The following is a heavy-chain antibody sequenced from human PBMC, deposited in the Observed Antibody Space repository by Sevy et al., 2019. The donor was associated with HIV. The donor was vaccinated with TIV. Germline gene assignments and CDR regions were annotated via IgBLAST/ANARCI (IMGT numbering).Heavy chain of an antibody. CDR2: IYSGGRT. Sequence: LRLSCAASGFTVSGNYMSWVRQAPGKGLEWVSLIYSGGRTYYADSVKGRFTISRDNSKNTLYLQMNSLRVEDTAVYFCARDSRYSSAYYSYGMDVWGQGTTVTVSS. V-gene: IGHV3-53*01. CDR1: GFTVSGNY. CDR3: ARDSRYSSAYYSYGMDV. J-gene: IGHJ6*02. D-gene: IGHD6-19*01.